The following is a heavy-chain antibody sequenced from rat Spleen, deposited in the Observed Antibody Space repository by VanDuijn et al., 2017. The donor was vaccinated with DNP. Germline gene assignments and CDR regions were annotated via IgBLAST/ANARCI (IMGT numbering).Heavy chain of an antibody. CDR1: GFTFNTYW. D-gene: IGHD1-11*01. Sequence: EVQLVESGGDLVQPGRSLKLSCVASGFTFNTYWMTWIRQVPGKGLEWVASITTSGDISYYPDSVRGRFTISRDNAKNTLYLQMNSLRSEDTATYYCARGGRSYFDYWGQGVMVTVSS. V-gene: IGHV5-31*01. CDR2: ITTSGDIS. CDR3: ARGGRSYFDY. J-gene: IGHJ2*01.